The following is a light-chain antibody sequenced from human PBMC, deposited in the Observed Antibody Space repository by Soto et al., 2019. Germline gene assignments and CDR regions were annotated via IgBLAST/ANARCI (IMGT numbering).Light chain of an antibody. CDR1: SSDVGGYNY. J-gene: IGLJ3*02. V-gene: IGLV2-14*01. CDR2: QVS. CDR3: SSYSGATTLVV. Sequence: QSALTQPASVSGSPGQSITISCTGTSSDVGGYNYVSWYQHHPGKAPKLMIYQVSNRASGISYRFSGSKSGNTASLSISGRQAEDEADYYCSSYSGATTLVVFGGGTKLTVL.